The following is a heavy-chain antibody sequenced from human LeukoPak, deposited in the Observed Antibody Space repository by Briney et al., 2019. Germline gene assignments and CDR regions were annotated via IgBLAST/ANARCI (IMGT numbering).Heavy chain of an antibody. D-gene: IGHD2/OR15-2a*01. CDR3: ARVSDTVPSIYFDF. J-gene: IGHJ4*02. CDR1: GASISGADHY. V-gene: IGHV4-30-4*01. CDR2: IYYSGTT. Sequence: SQTLSLTCFVSGASISGADHYWSWIRQPPGKVLEWIGDIYYSGTTSYNPSLKSRVLISVDTSKNHFSLKLSSVTAADTAMYYCARVSDTVPSIYFDFWGQGTLVTVSS.